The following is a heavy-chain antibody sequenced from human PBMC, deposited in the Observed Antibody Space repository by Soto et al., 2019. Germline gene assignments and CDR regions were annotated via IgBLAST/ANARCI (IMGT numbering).Heavy chain of an antibody. J-gene: IGHJ4*02. CDR2: IKEDGTEE. CDR3: ARRGSESDY. V-gene: IGHV3-7*04. D-gene: IGHD3-10*01. CDR1: GFTFSHYW. Sequence: EVQLVESGGGLVQPGGSLRVSCAASGFTFSHYWMTWVRQAPGKGLEWVANIKEDGTEEHYVDSVKGRFTISRDNAMNSLNLQMNSLTAEDTAVYFCARRGSESDYWGQGTLVTVSS.